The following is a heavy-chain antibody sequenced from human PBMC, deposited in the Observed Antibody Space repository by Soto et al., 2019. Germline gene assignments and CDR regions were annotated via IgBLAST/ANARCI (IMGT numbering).Heavy chain of an antibody. CDR3: ARDRLAAAAYNWFDP. Sequence: GGSLRLSCAASGFTFSSYSMNWVRQAPGKGLEWVSSISSSSSYIYYADSVKGRFTISRDNAKNSLYLQMNSLRAEDTAVFYCARDRLAAAAYNWFDPWGQGTLVTVSS. CDR1: GFTFSSYS. CDR2: ISSSSSYI. J-gene: IGHJ5*02. D-gene: IGHD6-13*01. V-gene: IGHV3-21*01.